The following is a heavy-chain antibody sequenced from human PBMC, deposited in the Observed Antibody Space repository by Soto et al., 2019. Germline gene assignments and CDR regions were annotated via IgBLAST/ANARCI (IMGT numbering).Heavy chain of an antibody. D-gene: IGHD5-12*01. CDR1: GGTFSSYT. Sequence: SVKVSCKASGGTFSSYTISWVRQAPGQGLEWMGRIIPILGIANYAQKFQGRVTITADKSTSTAYMELSSLRSEDTAVYYCARVSRGYSGYEEENYFDYWGQGTLVTVSS. J-gene: IGHJ4*02. CDR2: IIPILGIA. V-gene: IGHV1-69*02. CDR3: ARVSRGYSGYEEENYFDY.